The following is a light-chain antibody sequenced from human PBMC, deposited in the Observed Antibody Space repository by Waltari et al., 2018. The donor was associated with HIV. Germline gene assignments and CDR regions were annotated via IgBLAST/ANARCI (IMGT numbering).Light chain of an antibody. CDR3: QQYYSTPYT. Sequence: DIVMTQSPDSLAVSLGERATINCKSSQSVLYSSHNKNYLAWDQQKPGQPPKLLIYWASTREFGVPDRFSGSGSGTDFTLTISSLQAEDVAVYYCQQYYSTPYTFGQGTKLEIK. J-gene: IGKJ2*01. V-gene: IGKV4-1*01. CDR2: WAS. CDR1: QSVLYSSHNKNY.